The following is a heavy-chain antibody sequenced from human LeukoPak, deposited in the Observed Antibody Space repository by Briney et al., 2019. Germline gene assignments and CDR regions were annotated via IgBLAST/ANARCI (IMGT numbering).Heavy chain of an antibody. V-gene: IGHV3-21*01. Sequence: GGSLRLSCAASGFTFSSYSMNWVRQALGKGLEWVSSISSSSSYIYYADSVKGRFTISRDNAKNSLYLQMNSLRAEDTAVYYCARGDPLATYYAILTGYYKYNWFDPWGQGTLVTVSS. J-gene: IGHJ5*02. CDR3: ARGDPLATYYAILTGYYKYNWFDP. CDR2: ISSSSSYI. D-gene: IGHD3-9*01. CDR1: GFTFSSYS.